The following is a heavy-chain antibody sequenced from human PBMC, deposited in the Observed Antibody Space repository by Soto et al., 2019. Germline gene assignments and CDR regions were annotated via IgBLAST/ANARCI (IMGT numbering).Heavy chain of an antibody. Sequence: GGSLRLSCAASGFTFSSYAMSWVRQAPGKGLEWVSAISGSGGSTYYADSVKGRFTISRDNSKNTLYLQMNSLRAEDTAVYYCAKDPSRAEYSSSFDLNFDYWGQGTLVTVSS. D-gene: IGHD6-6*01. CDR2: ISGSGGST. J-gene: IGHJ4*02. CDR1: GFTFSSYA. CDR3: AKDPSRAEYSSSFDLNFDY. V-gene: IGHV3-23*01.